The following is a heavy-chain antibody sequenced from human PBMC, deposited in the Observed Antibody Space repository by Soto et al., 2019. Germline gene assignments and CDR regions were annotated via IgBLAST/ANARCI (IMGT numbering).Heavy chain of an antibody. Sequence: ASVKVSCKASGGTFSSYAISWVRQAPGQGLEWMGGIIPIFGTANYAQKFQGRVTITADESTSTAYMELSSLRSEDTAVYYCAKYDYVWGSYRNFDYWGQGTLVTVSS. CDR1: GGTFSSYA. V-gene: IGHV1-69*13. CDR2: IIPIFGTA. CDR3: AKYDYVWGSYRNFDY. D-gene: IGHD3-16*02. J-gene: IGHJ4*02.